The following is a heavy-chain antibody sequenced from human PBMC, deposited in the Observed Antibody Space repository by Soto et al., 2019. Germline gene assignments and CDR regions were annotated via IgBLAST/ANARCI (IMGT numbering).Heavy chain of an antibody. CDR2: IYYSGST. J-gene: IGHJ4*02. V-gene: IGHV4-39*01. D-gene: IGHD5-18*01. CDR3: ARIRGYSYGYDRDSGHNFRGAIDY. Sequence: QLQLQESGPGLVKPSETLSLTCTVSGGSISSSSYYWGWIRQPPGKGLEWIGSIYYSGSTYYNPSLKSRVTISVATSKIQFSLKLSSVPAADTAVYYCARIRGYSYGYDRDSGHNFRGAIDYWGQGTLVTVSS. CDR1: GGSISSSSYY.